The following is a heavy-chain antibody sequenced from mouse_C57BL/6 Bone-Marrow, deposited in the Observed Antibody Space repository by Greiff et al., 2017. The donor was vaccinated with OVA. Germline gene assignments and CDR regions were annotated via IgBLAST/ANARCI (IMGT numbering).Heavy chain of an antibody. D-gene: IGHD3-3*01. CDR3: ARRGWEGSWFAY. J-gene: IGHJ3*01. V-gene: IGHV1-69*01. CDR1: GYTFTSYW. CDR2: IDPSDSYT. Sequence: QVQLQQPGAELVMPGASVKLSCKASGYTFTSYWMHWVKQRPGQGLEWIGEIDPSDSYTNYNQTLKGKSTLTVDKSSSTAYMQLSSRTSEGSAVYYCARRGWEGSWFAYWGQGTLVTVSA.